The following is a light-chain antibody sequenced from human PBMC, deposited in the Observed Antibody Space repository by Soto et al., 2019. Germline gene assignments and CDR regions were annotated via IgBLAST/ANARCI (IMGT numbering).Light chain of an antibody. Sequence: IVMTQSPATLSVSPGERATLSCRAGQSVSSNLAWYQQKPGQAPRLLIYGASTRATGIPARFSGSGSGTEFTLTISSLQSEDFAVYYCQQYNNWWTFGQGTTVEI. V-gene: IGKV3-15*01. J-gene: IGKJ1*01. CDR3: QQYNNWWT. CDR2: GAS. CDR1: QSVSSN.